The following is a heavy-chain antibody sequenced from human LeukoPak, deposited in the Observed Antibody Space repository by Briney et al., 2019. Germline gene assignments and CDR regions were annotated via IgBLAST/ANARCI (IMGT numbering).Heavy chain of an antibody. CDR1: GYTFTGYY. Sequence: GASVKVSCKTSGYTFTGYYLHWVRQAPGQGLEWMGWINCKTGGSNSAQKFQGRFTMTRDTSINTAYMELSRLRSDDTAVYYCARARGYSSSWYGPWGQGTLVTVSS. CDR2: INCKTGGS. CDR3: ARARGYSSSWYGP. V-gene: IGHV1-2*02. D-gene: IGHD6-13*01. J-gene: IGHJ5*02.